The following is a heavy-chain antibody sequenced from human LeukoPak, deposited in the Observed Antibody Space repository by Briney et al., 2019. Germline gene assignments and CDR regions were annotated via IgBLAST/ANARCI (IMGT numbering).Heavy chain of an antibody. Sequence: GGSLRLSCAVSGGTFSAYWMAWVRQSPGKGLEWVAEINEDGSVKYYVDSMKGRFTISRDNAKNSLYLQMNSLGAEDTAVYYCAKGPRDSDCYWGQGTLVTVSS. CDR3: AKGPRDSDCY. V-gene: IGHV3-7*01. D-gene: IGHD2-21*02. CDR1: GGTFSAYW. CDR2: INEDGSVK. J-gene: IGHJ4*02.